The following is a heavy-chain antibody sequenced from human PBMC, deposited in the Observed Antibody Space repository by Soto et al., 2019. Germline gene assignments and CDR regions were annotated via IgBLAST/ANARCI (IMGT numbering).Heavy chain of an antibody. CDR2: IWYDGSNK. CDR3: ARGYYDSSGYYYVIDAFDI. V-gene: IGHV3-33*01. J-gene: IGHJ3*02. D-gene: IGHD3-22*01. CDR1: GFTFSSYG. Sequence: GGSLRLSCAASGFTFSSYGMHWVRQAPGEGLEWVAVIWYDGSNKYYADSVKGRFTISRDNSKNTLYLQMNSLRAEDTAVYYCARGYYDSSGYYYVIDAFDIWGQGTMVTVSS.